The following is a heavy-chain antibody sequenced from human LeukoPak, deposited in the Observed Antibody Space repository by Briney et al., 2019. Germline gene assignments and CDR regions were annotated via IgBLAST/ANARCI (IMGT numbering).Heavy chain of an antibody. CDR1: GFTFSSYW. D-gene: IGHD3-10*01. J-gene: IGHJ3*02. CDR3: STGSGHAFDI. V-gene: IGHV3-74*01. Sequence: PGGPLRLSCAASGFTFSSYWMLWLRHPPGRGLVWVSRITSDGSSTSYADSVKGRFTISRDNAKNTLYLQINSLRAEDTAVYYCSTGSGHAFDIWGQGTMVTVSS. CDR2: ITSDGSST.